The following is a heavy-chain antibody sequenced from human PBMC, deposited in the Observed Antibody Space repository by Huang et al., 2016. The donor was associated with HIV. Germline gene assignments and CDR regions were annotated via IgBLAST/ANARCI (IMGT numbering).Heavy chain of an antibody. CDR2: VNHRGSA. V-gene: IGHV4-34*01. D-gene: IGHD3-10*01. CDR1: GGFFSDYF. CDR3: ARPKMTATPSDSSWSYFDF. Sequence: QVRLEQWGPNLLKPSDTLSLKCAVYGGFFSDYFWTWIRQSPVKGLEWIGEVNHRGSATHNPSLRSRVSRSVDSSKNQFYLNLTSVTAADTAVYFCARPKMTATPSDSSWSYFDFWGRGTPVTVSS. J-gene: IGHJ4*02.